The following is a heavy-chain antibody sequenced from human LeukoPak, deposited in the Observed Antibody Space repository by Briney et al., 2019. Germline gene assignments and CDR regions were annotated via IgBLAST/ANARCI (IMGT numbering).Heavy chain of an antibody. CDR1: GFTFSSYA. V-gene: IGHV3-23*01. Sequence: GGYLRLSCAASGFTFSSYAMSWVRQAPGKGLEGVSAISGSGGSTYYADSVKSRFTISGDNSKNTLYLQMNSLRAEDTAVYYCAMKSYGDYYYGMDVWGQGTTVTVSS. J-gene: IGHJ6*02. CDR2: ISGSGGST. CDR3: AMKSYGDYYYGMDV. D-gene: IGHD4-17*01.